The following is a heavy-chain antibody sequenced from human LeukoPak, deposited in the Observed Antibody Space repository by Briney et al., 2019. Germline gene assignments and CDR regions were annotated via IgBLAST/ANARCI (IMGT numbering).Heavy chain of an antibody. CDR3: AREDPGTMIGVGGYYYGMDV. V-gene: IGHV1-69*13. CDR2: IIPIFGTA. D-gene: IGHD3-22*01. J-gene: IGHJ6*02. CDR1: GGTFSSYA. Sequence: ASVKVSCKASGGTFSSYAISWVRQAPGQGLEWMGGIIPIFGTANYAQKFQGRVTITADESTSTAYMELSSLRSEDTAVYYRAREDPGTMIGVGGYYYGMDVWGQGTTVTVSS.